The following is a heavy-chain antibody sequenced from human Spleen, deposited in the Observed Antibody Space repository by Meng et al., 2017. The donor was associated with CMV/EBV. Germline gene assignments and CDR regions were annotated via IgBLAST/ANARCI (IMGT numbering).Heavy chain of an antibody. D-gene: IGHD3-10*01. CDR3: ARDPVSDYYGSGSYPDY. CDR2: ISYDGSDK. J-gene: IGHJ4*02. V-gene: IGHV3-30*09. Sequence: GALRLSCAASGFTFNIYAMFWVRQAPGKGLEWVAAISYDGSDKYYADSVKGRFAISRDNSKNTVYLQMNSLRPEDTAVYYCARDPVSDYYGSGSYPDYWGQGTLVTVSS. CDR1: GFTFNIYA.